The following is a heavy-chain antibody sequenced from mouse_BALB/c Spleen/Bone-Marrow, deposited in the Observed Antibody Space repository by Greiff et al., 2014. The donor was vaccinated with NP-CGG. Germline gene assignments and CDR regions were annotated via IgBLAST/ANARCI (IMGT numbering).Heavy chain of an antibody. CDR2: ISDGGSYT. Sequence: DVMLVESGGGLVKPGGSLKLSCAASGFTFSDYYMYWVRQTPEKRLEWVATISDGGSYTYYPDSVKGRFTISRDNAKNNLYLQMGSLKSEDTAMYYCAREVAMDYWGQGTSVTVSS. CDR3: AREVAMDY. J-gene: IGHJ4*01. CDR1: GFTFSDYY. V-gene: IGHV5-4*02.